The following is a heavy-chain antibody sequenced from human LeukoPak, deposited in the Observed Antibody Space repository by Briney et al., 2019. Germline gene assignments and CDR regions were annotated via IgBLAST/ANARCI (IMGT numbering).Heavy chain of an antibody. J-gene: IGHJ4*02. V-gene: IGHV4-30-4*08. CDR2: IYYSGST. CDR3: ARTAGRGNFDY. D-gene: IGHD1-26*01. CDR1: GGSTSSGDYY. Sequence: SQTLSLPCTVSGGSTSSGDYYWSWIRQPPGKGLEWIGYIYYSGSTYYNPSLKSRVTISVDTSKNQFSLKLSSVTAADTAVYYCARTAGRGNFDYWGQGTLVTVSS.